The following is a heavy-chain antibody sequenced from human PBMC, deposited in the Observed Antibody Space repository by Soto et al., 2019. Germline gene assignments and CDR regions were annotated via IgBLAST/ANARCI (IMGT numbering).Heavy chain of an antibody. V-gene: IGHV4-4*02. D-gene: IGHD6-19*01. CDR2: ISHTGTT. Sequence: QVQLQESGPGLVKPSGTLSLTCAVSGGSISDNWWSWVRQPPGKGLEWIGEISHTGTTRYNPSLWSRVTISIDKSTDQFSLNLSSVTAADTAVYYCARHIAVTRTRGFDFWGQGTLVTVFS. CDR1: GGSISDNW. J-gene: IGHJ4*02. CDR3: ARHIAVTRTRGFDF.